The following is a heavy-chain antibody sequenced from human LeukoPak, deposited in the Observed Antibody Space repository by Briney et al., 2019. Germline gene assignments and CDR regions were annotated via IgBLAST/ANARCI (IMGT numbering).Heavy chain of an antibody. CDR2: ISSTGSTI. D-gene: IGHD3-22*01. J-gene: IGHJ4*02. Sequence: GGSLRLSCGASGFTFSSYEMNWVRQAPGKGLEWVSYISSTGSTIYYADSVKGRFTISRDNAKNSLNLQMNSLRAEDTAIYYCARDSADDSSGYYPFDYWGQGTQVSVSS. CDR1: GFTFSSYE. CDR3: ARDSADDSSGYYPFDY. V-gene: IGHV3-48*03.